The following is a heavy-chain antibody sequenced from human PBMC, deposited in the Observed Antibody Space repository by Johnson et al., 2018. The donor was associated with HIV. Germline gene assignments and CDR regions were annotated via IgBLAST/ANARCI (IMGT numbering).Heavy chain of an antibody. CDR3: AKDAYCSGGSCYGAFDI. J-gene: IGHJ3*02. D-gene: IGHD2-15*01. V-gene: IGHV3-23*01. Sequence: YYADSVKGRFTISRDNSKNMVYLQMNSLRAEDTAVFYCAKDAYCSGGSCYGAFDIWGQGTMVTVSS.